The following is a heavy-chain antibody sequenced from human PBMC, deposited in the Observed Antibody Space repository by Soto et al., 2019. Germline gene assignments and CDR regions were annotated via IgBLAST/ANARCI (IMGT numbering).Heavy chain of an antibody. CDR3: ARDPSKYDFWSGYGDAFDI. CDR2: ISSNGGST. J-gene: IGHJ3*02. D-gene: IGHD3-3*01. Sequence: GGSLILSCAASGFTFSSYAMHWVRQAPGKGLEYVSAISSNGGSTYYANSVKGRFTISRDNSKNTLYLQMGSLRAEDMAVYYCARDPSKYDFWSGYGDAFDIWGQGTMVTVSS. CDR1: GFTFSSYA. V-gene: IGHV3-64*01.